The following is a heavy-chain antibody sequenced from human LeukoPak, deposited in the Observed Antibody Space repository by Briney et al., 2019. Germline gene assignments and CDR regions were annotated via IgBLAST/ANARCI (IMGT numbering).Heavy chain of an antibody. D-gene: IGHD3-10*01. Sequence: PGGSLRLSCAASGFTFSSYSMNWVRQAPGKGLEWVSSISSSSSYIYYADSVKGRFTISRDKAKNSLYLQMNSLRAEDTAVYYCARDRRPWFGSPRDAFDIWGQGTIVTVSS. J-gene: IGHJ3*02. CDR1: GFTFSSYS. V-gene: IGHV3-21*01. CDR3: ARDRRPWFGSPRDAFDI. CDR2: ISSSSSYI.